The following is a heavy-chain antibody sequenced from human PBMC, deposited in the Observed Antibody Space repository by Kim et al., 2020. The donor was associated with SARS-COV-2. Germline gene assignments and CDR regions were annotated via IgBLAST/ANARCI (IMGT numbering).Heavy chain of an antibody. V-gene: IGHV4-39*07. J-gene: IGHJ4*02. CDR1: GGSISSSSDY. CDR3: ARVAPYGSESYYTLDF. D-gene: IGHD3-10*01. Sequence: SETLSLTCTVSGGSISSSSDYWGWIRQPPGKGLEWIGSIYYSGSTYYNPSLKSRVSMSVDTSKNQFSLKLSSVTAADTAVYYCARVAPYGSESYYTLDFWGQGTLVTVSS. CDR2: IYYSGST.